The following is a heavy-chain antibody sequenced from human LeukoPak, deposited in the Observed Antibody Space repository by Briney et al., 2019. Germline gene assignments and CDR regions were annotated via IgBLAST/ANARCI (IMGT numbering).Heavy chain of an antibody. D-gene: IGHD4-23*01. CDR1: GFTFDDYA. J-gene: IGHJ4*02. V-gene: IGHV3-9*01. CDR2: ISWNSGSI. CDR3: AKALLHYGGNLDY. Sequence: GRSLRLSCAASGFTFDDYAMHWVRQAPGKGLEWVSGISWNSGSIGYADSVKGRFSISRDNAKNSLYLQMNSLRAEDTALYYCAKALLHYGGNLDYWGQGTLVTVSS.